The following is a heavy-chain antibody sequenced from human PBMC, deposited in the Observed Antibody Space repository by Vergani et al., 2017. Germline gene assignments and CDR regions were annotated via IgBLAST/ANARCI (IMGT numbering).Heavy chain of an antibody. CDR1: GYIFSNFW. V-gene: IGHV5-51*01. J-gene: IGHJ3*01. Sequence: EKQLVQSGSETKKPGESLKISCQAFGYIFSNFWIGWVRQRPGEGLEWMGIIYPGDTEVKSNPTFRGEVIFSVDTSVNTAYLQWRSLQASEPATYCCASGGHGSENGGALQLWGQGTNITVSS. CDR2: IYPGDTEV. D-gene: IGHD3-10*01. CDR3: ASGGHGSENGGALQL.